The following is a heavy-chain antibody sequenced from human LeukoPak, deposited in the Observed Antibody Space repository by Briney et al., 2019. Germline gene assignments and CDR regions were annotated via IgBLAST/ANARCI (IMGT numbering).Heavy chain of an antibody. CDR3: ARKGRIYGDYDY. CDR2: INPNSGGT. CDR1: GYTFTGHY. Sequence: ASVKVSCKTSGYTFTGHYMHWVRQAPGQGLEWMGWINPNSGGTNYAQKFQGRVTVTRDTSISTVYLEMIRLRSDDTAVYYCARKGRIYGDYDYWGRGTLVTVSS. D-gene: IGHD4-17*01. J-gene: IGHJ4*02. V-gene: IGHV1-2*02.